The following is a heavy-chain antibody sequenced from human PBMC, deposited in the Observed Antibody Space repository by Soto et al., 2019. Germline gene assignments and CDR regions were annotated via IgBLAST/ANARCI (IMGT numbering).Heavy chain of an antibody. Sequence: QVQLQQWGAGLLKPSETLSLTCAVYGGYFSGYYWRWIRQPPGRGLEWIGEINHSGSTNYNPSLKSPVTISIDTSKNQFSLKLSSVSAADTAVYYCARGPDARGYNYDYKGDDYWGQGSLVTVSS. V-gene: IGHV4-34*01. CDR2: INHSGST. J-gene: IGHJ4*02. D-gene: IGHD3-16*01. CDR1: GGYFSGYY. CDR3: ARGPDARGYNYDYKGDDY.